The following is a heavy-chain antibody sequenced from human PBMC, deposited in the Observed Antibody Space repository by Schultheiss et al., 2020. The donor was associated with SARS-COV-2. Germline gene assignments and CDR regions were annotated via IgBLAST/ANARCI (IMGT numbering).Heavy chain of an antibody. V-gene: IGHV3-30*18. Sequence: GGSLRLSCAASGFTFSSYSMNWVRQAPGKGLEWVTFISYDGSNKYYADSVKGRFTISRDNSKNTLYLQMNSLRAEDTAVYYCAKDRRYYDILTGYFQAHNQALESYGMDVWGQGTTVTVSS. CDR2: ISYDGSNK. CDR3: AKDRRYYDILTGYFQAHNQALESYGMDV. CDR1: GFTFSSYS. D-gene: IGHD3-9*01. J-gene: IGHJ6*02.